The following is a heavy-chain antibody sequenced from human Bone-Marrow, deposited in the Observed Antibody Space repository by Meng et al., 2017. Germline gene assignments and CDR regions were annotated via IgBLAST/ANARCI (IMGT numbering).Heavy chain of an antibody. Sequence: GESLKISCAASGFTVSSNYMSWVRQAPGKGLEWVSVIYSGGSTYYADSVKGRFTISRDNSKNTLYLQMNSLRAEDTAVYYRARVTGPSWFDPWGQGTLVTVSS. J-gene: IGHJ5*02. D-gene: IGHD1-20*01. CDR2: IYSGGST. CDR1: GFTVSSNY. CDR3: ARVTGPSWFDP. V-gene: IGHV3-66*02.